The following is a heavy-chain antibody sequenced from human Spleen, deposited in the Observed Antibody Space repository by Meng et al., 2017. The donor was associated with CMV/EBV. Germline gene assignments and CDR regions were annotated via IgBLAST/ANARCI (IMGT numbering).Heavy chain of an antibody. J-gene: IGHJ4*02. Sequence: QVQRQGWGPGLWRPSETLSLTCTVAGGSISSYYWSWIRQPAGKGLEWIGRIYTSGSTNYNPSLKSRVTMSVDTSKNQFSLKLSSVTAADTAVYYCARDLPYENYYGSGSYPDYWGQGTLVTVAS. D-gene: IGHD3-10*01. CDR1: GGSISSYY. CDR3: ARDLPYENYYGSGSYPDY. V-gene: IGHV4-4*07. CDR2: IYTSGST.